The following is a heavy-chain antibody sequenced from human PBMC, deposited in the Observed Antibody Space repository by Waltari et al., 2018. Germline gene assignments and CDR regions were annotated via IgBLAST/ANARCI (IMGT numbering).Heavy chain of an antibody. J-gene: IGHJ4*02. V-gene: IGHV3-48*03. CDR2: IGSSDTTT. CDR1: GFTFFVHE. CDR3: ARGGLNNYYNSFDN. D-gene: IGHD3-10*01. Sequence: EAQLVESGGGLVQSGGSLRLSCVASGFTFFVHEMHWVRQAPGRGLEWLSSIGSSDTTTSYADSVKGRFTISRDNAKNSVFLQMDSLRAADTAVYFCARGGLNNYYNSFDNWGEGTLVTVSS.